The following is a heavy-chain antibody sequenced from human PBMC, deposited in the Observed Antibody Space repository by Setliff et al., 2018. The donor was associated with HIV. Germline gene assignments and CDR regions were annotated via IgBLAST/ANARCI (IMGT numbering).Heavy chain of an antibody. CDR3: ARGLSSQTYWGTRPLGLDY. CDR2: LHSLGSSRLSDTP. V-gene: IGHV4-61*09. CDR1: GDSITRGSYY. D-gene: IGHD2-2*01. J-gene: IGHJ4*01. Sequence: SETLSLTCTVSGDSITRGSYYWSWIRQPAGKGLEWIGYLHSLGSSRLSDTPNYSPSLKSRITISLDTSKRQFSLTMTSVTAADTAVYYCARGLSSQTYWGTRPLGLDYWGQGSLVTVSS.